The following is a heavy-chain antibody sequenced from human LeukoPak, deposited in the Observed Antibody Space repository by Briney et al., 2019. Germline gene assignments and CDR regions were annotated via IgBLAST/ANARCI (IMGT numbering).Heavy chain of an antibody. CDR1: GFTFSSYV. J-gene: IGHJ2*01. V-gene: IGHV3-23*01. CDR2: ISGSGGST. CDR3: ANTGGSVYWYFDL. Sequence: PEGSLRLSCAASGFTFSSYVMSWVRQAPGKGLEWVSAISGSGGSTFYADSVKGRFTISRDNSKNTLYLQMNSLRAEDTAVYYSANTGGSVYWYFDLWGRGTLVTVSS. D-gene: IGHD1-14*01.